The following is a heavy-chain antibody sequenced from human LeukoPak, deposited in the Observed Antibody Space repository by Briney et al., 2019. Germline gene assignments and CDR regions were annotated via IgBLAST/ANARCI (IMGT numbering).Heavy chain of an antibody. CDR2: VSYEGKYK. CDR3: ARDSVTTGYYFLY. V-gene: IGHV3-30*04. Sequence: GGSLRLSCAASGFTFGSYAMHWLRQAPGKGLEWVAVVSYEGKYKDYGDSVKGRFTISRDDSKNTVHLQMNSLRPEDTAVYYCARDSVTTGYYFLYWGQGTLVTVSS. D-gene: IGHD4-17*01. J-gene: IGHJ4*02. CDR1: GFTFGSYA.